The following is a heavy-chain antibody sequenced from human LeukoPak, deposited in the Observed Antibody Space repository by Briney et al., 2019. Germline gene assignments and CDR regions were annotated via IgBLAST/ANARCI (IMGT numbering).Heavy chain of an antibody. CDR3: AKDRGFGVFFQYYFDY. D-gene: IGHD3-10*01. V-gene: IGHV3-30*18. Sequence: GGSLRLSCAASGFTSYAMHWVRQAPGKGLEWVAVLSYDGSNKHYADSVKGRFIISRDTSKNTLYLQMNSPRAEDTAVYYCAKDRGFGVFFQYYFDYWGQGTLVTVSS. CDR2: LSYDGSNK. CDR1: GFTSYA. J-gene: IGHJ4*02.